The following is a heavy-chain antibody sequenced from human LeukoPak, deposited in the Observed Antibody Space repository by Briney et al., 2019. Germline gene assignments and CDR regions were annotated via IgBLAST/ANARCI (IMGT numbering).Heavy chain of an antibody. J-gene: IGHJ3*02. CDR3: AREEREYCGGDCNDAFDI. V-gene: IGHV1-69*13. D-gene: IGHD2-21*02. CDR1: GGTFSSYA. CDR2: FFPIFGTA. Sequence: SVKVSCKASGGTFSSYAISWVRPAPGQGVEWMGGFFPIFGTANYAQKFQGRVTITADESTSTAYMELSGLRSEDTAVYYCAREEREYCGGDCNDAFDIWGQGTMVTVSS.